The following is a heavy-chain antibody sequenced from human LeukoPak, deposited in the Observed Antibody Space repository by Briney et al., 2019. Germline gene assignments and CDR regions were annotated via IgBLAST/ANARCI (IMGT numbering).Heavy chain of an antibody. D-gene: IGHD4-23*01. CDR1: GFTFSSYG. J-gene: IGHJ4*02. CDR3: AAVGFDY. Sequence: GGSLRLSCATSGFTFSSYGMHWVRQAPGKGLEWVAYIRYDGSKKYYADSVKGRFTISRDNSKNTLYLQMNSLRAEDTAVYYCAAVGFDYWGQGTLVTVSS. V-gene: IGHV3-30*02. CDR2: IRYDGSKK.